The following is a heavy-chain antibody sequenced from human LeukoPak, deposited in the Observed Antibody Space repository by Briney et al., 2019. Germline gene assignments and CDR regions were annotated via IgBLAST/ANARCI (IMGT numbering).Heavy chain of an antibody. V-gene: IGHV1-69*05. CDR3: ATVSGIVGATSLDY. CDR2: IIPIFGTV. J-gene: IGHJ4*02. D-gene: IGHD1-26*01. Sequence: ASVKVSCKASGYTFTSYGISWVRQAPGQGLEWMGGIIPIFGTVYYAQKFQGRVTITTDESTSTAYMELSSLRSEDTAVYYCATVSGIVGATSLDYWGQGTLVTVSS. CDR1: GYTFTSYG.